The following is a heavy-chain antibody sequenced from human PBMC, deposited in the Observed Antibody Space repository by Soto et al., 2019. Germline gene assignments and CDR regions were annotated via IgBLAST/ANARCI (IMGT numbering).Heavy chain of an antibody. V-gene: IGHV1-69*01. CDR2: ITPIFGRP. CDR1: GGTFSTLA. J-gene: IGHJ4*02. D-gene: IGHD4-17*01. Sequence: QVQLVPSGTEVKKPGSSVKVSCKASGGTFSTLAVSWLRQAPGQGLEWMGGITPIFGRPVYAQKFQGSVNITADECTSIVYMELSRLSTEHTAVYYCARAPYQDYAVPQPNSIDYCCQGTQLTLSS. CDR3: ARAPYQDYAVPQPNSIDY.